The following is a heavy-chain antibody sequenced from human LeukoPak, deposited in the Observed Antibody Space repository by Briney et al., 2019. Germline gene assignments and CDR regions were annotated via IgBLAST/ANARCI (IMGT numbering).Heavy chain of an antibody. V-gene: IGHV4-39*07. J-gene: IGHJ6*03. CDR2: IYYSGRT. D-gene: IGHD6-13*01. CDR3: ARASGSSWYERRLHAYYYYMDV. CDR1: GGSVSSSAYY. Sequence: SETLSLTCTVSGGSVSSSAYYWGWIRQPPGKGLEWIGTIYYSGRTYYNPSLKSRVTISVDTSKNQFSLKLSSVTAADTAVYSCARASGSSWYERRLHAYYYYMDVWGKGATVTVSS.